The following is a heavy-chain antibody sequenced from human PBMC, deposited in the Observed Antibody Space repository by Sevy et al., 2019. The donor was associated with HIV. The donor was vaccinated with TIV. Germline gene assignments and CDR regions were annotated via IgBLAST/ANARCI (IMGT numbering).Heavy chain of an antibody. V-gene: IGHV3-33*06. CDR2: IWYDGSNK. J-gene: IGHJ6*03. D-gene: IGHD6-19*01. CDR1: GFTFSSYA. Sequence: EGSLRLSCAASGFTFSSYAMHWVRQAPGKGLECVAVIWYDGSNKYYADSVKGRFTISRDNSKNTLFLQINSLRAEDTAVYYCAKASRGYSSGWYYYYYYYMDVWGKGTTVTVSS. CDR3: AKASRGYSSGWYYYYYYYMDV.